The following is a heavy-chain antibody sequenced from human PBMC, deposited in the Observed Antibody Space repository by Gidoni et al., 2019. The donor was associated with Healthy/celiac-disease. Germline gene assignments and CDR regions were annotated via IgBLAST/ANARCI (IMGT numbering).Heavy chain of an antibody. CDR1: GFTFMNSS. D-gene: IGHD3-22*01. CDR3: ARGYYDSSGYYYDAFDI. J-gene: IGHJ3*02. CDR2: ISSSSSYR. V-gene: IGHV3-21*01. Sequence: EVQLVESGGGLVKPGESLRLSCAASGFTFMNSSMTWVSQAPGKGLEWVSAISSSSSYRYYADSVKGRFTISRDNAKNSLYLQMNSLRAEDTAVYYCARGYYDSSGYYYDAFDIWGQGTMVTVSS.